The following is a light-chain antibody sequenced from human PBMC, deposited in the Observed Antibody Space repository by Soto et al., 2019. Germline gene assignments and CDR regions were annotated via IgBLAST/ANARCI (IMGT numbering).Light chain of an antibody. V-gene: IGKV3-20*01. CDR3: QQYVSSGFT. J-gene: IGKJ3*01. CDR2: AVS. Sequence: EIVLTQSPGTLSLSPGERATLSCRASQSVSGSSLAWYQQRPGQAPRLLIYAVSNRATGAPDRFSGSGSGTDFTLTIRRLEPGDFAVYFCQQYVSSGFTFGPGTKVDIK. CDR1: QSVSGSS.